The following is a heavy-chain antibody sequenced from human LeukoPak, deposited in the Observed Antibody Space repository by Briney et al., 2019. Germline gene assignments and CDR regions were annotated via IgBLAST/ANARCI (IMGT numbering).Heavy chain of an antibody. D-gene: IGHD5-12*01. V-gene: IGHV3-9*03. CDR2: ISWNSGSI. J-gene: IGHJ3*02. Sequence: GRSLRLSCAASGFTFDDYAMHWVRQAPGKGLEWVSGISWNSGSIGYADSVKGRFTISRDNAKNSLYLQMSSLRAEDMALYYCAKDIGYGGYDYGSGAFDIWGQGTMVTVSS. CDR3: AKDIGYGGYDYGSGAFDI. CDR1: GFTFDDYA.